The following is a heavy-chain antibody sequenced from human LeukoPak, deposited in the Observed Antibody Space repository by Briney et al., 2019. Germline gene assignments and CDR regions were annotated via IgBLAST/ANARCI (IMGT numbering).Heavy chain of an antibody. CDR3: ARKYYDILTGYSAYYYYYYMDV. J-gene: IGHJ6*03. CDR1: GYTFTSYG. V-gene: IGHV1-18*01. CDR2: ISAYNGNT. D-gene: IGHD3-9*01. Sequence: ASVKVSCKASGYTFTSYGISWVRQAPGQGLEWMGWISAYNGNTNYAQKFQGRVTMTTDTSTSTAYMELRSLRSDDTAVYYCARKYYDILTGYSAYYYYYYMDVWGKGTTVTVSS.